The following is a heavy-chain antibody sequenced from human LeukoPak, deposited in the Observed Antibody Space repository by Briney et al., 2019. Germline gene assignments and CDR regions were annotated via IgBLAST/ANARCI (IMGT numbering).Heavy chain of an antibody. V-gene: IGHV1-2*02. J-gene: IGHJ4*02. CDR3: ARGITKPSPFDY. CDR2: INPNSGGT. CDR1: GYTFTVYY. Sequence: ASVKVSCKASGYTFTVYYMHWVRQAPGQGLEWMGWINPNSGGTNYAQKFQGRVTMTRDTSISTAYMELSSLRSEDTAVYYCARGITKPSPFDYWGQGTLVTVSS.